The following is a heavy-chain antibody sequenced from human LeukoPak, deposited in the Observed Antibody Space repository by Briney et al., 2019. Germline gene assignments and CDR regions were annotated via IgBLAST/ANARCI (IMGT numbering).Heavy chain of an antibody. CDR3: ARHYRGGYELYYFDY. Sequence: GGSLRLSCAASGFTVSRNYMSWVRQAPGKGLEWVSVIYSGGSTYYADSVKGRFTISRDNAKNSLFLQMNSLRAEDTAVYYCARHYRGGYELYYFDYWGQGTLVTVSS. CDR2: IYSGGST. V-gene: IGHV3-66*04. D-gene: IGHD5-12*01. J-gene: IGHJ4*02. CDR1: GFTVSRNY.